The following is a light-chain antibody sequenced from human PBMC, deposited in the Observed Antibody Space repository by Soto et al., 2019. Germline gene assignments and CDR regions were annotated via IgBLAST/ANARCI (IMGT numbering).Light chain of an antibody. J-gene: IGKJ1*01. CDR2: KAS. Sequence: DIQMTQSPSTLSASVGCRFSITCRASQSLSGWLAWYQQKTGKAPKLLIYKASSLESGVPSRFSGNGSGTDFTLTISRLQPDDFPTYFCQQYYSYRTFGQGT. CDR1: QSLSGW. V-gene: IGKV1-5*03. CDR3: QQYYSYRT.